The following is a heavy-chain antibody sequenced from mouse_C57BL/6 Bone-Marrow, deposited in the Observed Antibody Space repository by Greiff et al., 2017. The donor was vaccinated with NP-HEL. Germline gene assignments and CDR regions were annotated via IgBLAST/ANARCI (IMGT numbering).Heavy chain of an antibody. V-gene: IGHV1-81*01. J-gene: IGHJ4*01. CDR3: ARSDTAQATAMDY. Sequence: QVQLQQSGAELARPGASVKLSCKASGYTFTSYGISWVKQRTGQGLEWIGEIYPRSGNTYYNEKLKGKATLTADKYSSTAYMELCSLTSEDSAVYFCARSDTAQATAMDYWGQGTSVTVSS. CDR2: IYPRSGNT. D-gene: IGHD3-2*02. CDR1: GYTFTSYG.